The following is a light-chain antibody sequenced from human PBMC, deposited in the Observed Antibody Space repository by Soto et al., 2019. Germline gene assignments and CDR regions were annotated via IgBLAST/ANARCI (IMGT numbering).Light chain of an antibody. CDR1: QNVGNN. V-gene: IGKV3-15*01. Sequence: TQSPATLSVSPGERSTLSCRASQNVGNNLAWYQHKSGQAPRLLISGASTRATGVPARFSGSGSGTEFALTISSLQSEDFTVYFCQQYNTRPQTFGQGTTVDIK. J-gene: IGKJ1*01. CDR2: GAS. CDR3: QQYNTRPQT.